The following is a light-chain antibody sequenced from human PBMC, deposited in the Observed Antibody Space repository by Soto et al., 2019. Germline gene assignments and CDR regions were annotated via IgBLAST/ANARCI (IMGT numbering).Light chain of an antibody. CDR2: KVS. CDR1: QSLVNSDGNTY. Sequence: DVEMTQARLSLTVTLGQPASISCRSSQSLVNSDGNTYLNWFQQRPGQSPRRLIYKVSNRDSGVPDRFSGSGSGTDFTLKISRVEAEDVGVYYCMQGSHPPGATFGPGTKVEIK. J-gene: IGKJ3*01. V-gene: IGKV2-30*01. CDR3: MQGSHPPGAT.